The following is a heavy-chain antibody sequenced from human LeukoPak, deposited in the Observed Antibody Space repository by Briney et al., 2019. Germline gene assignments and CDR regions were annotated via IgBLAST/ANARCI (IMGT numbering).Heavy chain of an antibody. J-gene: IGHJ4*02. CDR3: ARARAVAGTGFDY. Sequence: ASVKVSCKASGYTFTGYYMHWVRQAPGQGLEWMGWINPNSGGTNYARKFQGWVTMTRDTSISTAYMELSRLRSDDTAVYYCARARAVAGTGFDYWGQGTLVTVSS. CDR2: INPNSGGT. CDR1: GYTFTGYY. V-gene: IGHV1-2*04. D-gene: IGHD6-19*01.